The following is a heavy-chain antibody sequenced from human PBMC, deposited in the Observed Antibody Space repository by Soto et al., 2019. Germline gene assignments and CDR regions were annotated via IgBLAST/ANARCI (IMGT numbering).Heavy chain of an antibody. D-gene: IGHD2-15*01. CDR3: GGVAAETYNWFDP. CDR1: GYTLTELS. Sequence: ASLKVSCKVSGYTLTELSMHWVLQAPGKGLEWMGGFDPEDGETIYAQKFQGRVTMTEDTSTDTAYMELSSLRSEDTAVYYCGGVAAETYNWFDPWGQGTLVTVSS. V-gene: IGHV1-24*01. CDR2: FDPEDGET. J-gene: IGHJ5*02.